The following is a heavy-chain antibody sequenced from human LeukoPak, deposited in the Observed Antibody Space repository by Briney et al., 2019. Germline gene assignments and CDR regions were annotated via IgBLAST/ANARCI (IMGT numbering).Heavy chain of an antibody. Sequence: ASVKVSCKASGGTVSSYAISWVRQAPGQRLEWMGGIIPIFGTANYAQKFQGRVTITADESTSTAYMELSSLRSEDTAVYYCARDTVTTGWFDPWGQGTLVTVSS. CDR3: ARDTVTTGWFDP. D-gene: IGHD4-17*01. CDR1: GGTVSSYA. J-gene: IGHJ5*02. V-gene: IGHV1-69*13. CDR2: IIPIFGTA.